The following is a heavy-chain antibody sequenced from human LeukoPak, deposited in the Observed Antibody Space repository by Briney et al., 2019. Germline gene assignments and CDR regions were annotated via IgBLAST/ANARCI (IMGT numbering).Heavy chain of an antibody. CDR1: GGSISSSSYY. V-gene: IGHV4-39*01. CDR3: ARLPGRSGGFDY. CDR2: IYYSGST. D-gene: IGHD1-26*01. Sequence: PSETLSLTCTVSGGSISSSSYYWGWIRQPPGKGLEWIGSIYYSGSTYYNPSLKSRVTISVDTSKNQFSLKLSSVTAADTAVYYCARLPGRSGGFDYWGQGTLVTVSS. J-gene: IGHJ4*02.